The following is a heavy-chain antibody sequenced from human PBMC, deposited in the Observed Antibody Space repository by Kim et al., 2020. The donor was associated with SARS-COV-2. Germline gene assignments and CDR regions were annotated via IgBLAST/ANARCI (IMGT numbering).Heavy chain of an antibody. J-gene: IGHJ4*01. D-gene: IGHD3-22*01. V-gene: IGHV3-74*01. Sequence: GGSLRLSCAASGFTFSSHWMHWVRQAPGKGLAWISHTNTDGTSVVYADSVKGRFTISRDNANNSLFLQMNSLTTEDTAVYYCARVRGQDSSGYYTVGHLDIWGQGTRVTVSS. CDR1: GFTFSSHW. CDR3: ARVRGQDSSGYYTVGHLDI. CDR2: TNTDGTSV.